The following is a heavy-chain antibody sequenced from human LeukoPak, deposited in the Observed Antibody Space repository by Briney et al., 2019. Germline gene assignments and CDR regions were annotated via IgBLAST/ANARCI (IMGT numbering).Heavy chain of an antibody. D-gene: IGHD6-13*01. V-gene: IGHV3-53*01. J-gene: IGHJ4*02. Sequence: GGSLRLSCAASGFTVSSNYMTWVRQAPGKGLEWVSVVYTGGSTYSADSVKGRFTISRDNSKNTLYLQMNSLRAEDTVVYYCARGLAAAGLYFDYWGQGTLVTVSS. CDR3: ARGLAAAGLYFDY. CDR2: VYTGGST. CDR1: GFTVSSNY.